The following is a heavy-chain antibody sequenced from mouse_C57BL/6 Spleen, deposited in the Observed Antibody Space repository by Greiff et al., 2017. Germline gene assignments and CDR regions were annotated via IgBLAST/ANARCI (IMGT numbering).Heavy chain of an antibody. CDR3: ASPSTGSWFAY. V-gene: IGHV3-6*01. CDR1: GYSITSGYY. J-gene: IGHJ3*01. D-gene: IGHD4-1*02. CDR2: ISYDGSN. Sequence: VQLKESGPGLVKPSQSLSLTCSVTGYSITSGYYWNWIRQFPGNKLEWMGYISYDGSNNYNPSLKNRISITRDTSKNQFFLKLNSVTTEDTATYYCASPSTGSWFAYWGQGTLVTVSA.